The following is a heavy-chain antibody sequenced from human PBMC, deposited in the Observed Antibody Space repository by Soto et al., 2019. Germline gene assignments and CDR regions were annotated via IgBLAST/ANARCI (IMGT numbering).Heavy chain of an antibody. CDR3: ARLIADYYFDY. J-gene: IGHJ4*02. D-gene: IGHD3-22*01. CDR2: IYYSWST. Sequence: LSLTCTFSGGSISSSIYYWGWIRQPPGKGLEWIGSIYYSWSTYYNPSLKSRVTISVDTSKNQFSLKLSSVTAADTAVYYCARLIADYYFDYWRQGTLVTVSS. CDR1: GGSISSSIYY. V-gene: IGHV4-39*01.